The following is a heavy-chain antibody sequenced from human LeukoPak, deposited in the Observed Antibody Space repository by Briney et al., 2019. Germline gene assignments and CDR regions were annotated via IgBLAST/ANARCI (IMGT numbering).Heavy chain of an antibody. J-gene: IGHJ4*02. CDR2: IHHSGST. Sequence: SETLSLTCTVSGGSISSGFWWSWVRQPPGKGLEWIGEIHHSGSTNYNPSLKSRVTISVDKSNNQFSLKLSSVTAADTAVYYCARRSSSWYYFDYWGQGTLVTVSS. CDR1: GGSISSGFW. V-gene: IGHV4-4*02. CDR3: ARRSSSWYYFDY. D-gene: IGHD6-13*01.